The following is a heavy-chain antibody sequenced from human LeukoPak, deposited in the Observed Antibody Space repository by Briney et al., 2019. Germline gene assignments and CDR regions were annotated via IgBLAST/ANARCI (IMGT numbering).Heavy chain of an antibody. Sequence: SETLSLTCAIYGGSFSGYYWKWIRQSPGRGLEWIGEINHSGSTNYNPSLKSRVTISVDTSKNQFSLKLSSMTAAYTAVYYCARFPCSGDSCYFGILAFGVWGQRTMVTVSS. CDR2: INHSGST. J-gene: IGHJ3*01. V-gene: IGHV4-34*01. D-gene: IGHD2-15*01. CDR1: GGSFSGYY. CDR3: ARFPCSGDSCYFGILAFGV.